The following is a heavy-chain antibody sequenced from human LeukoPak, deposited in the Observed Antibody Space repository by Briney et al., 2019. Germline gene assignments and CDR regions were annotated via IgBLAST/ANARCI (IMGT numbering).Heavy chain of an antibody. CDR1: GGSISSYY. D-gene: IGHD3-3*01. CDR2: IYYSGST. V-gene: IGHV4-59*01. J-gene: IGHJ6*03. Sequence: PSETLSLTCTVSGGSISSYYWSWVRQPPGKGLEWIGYIYYSGSTNYNPSLKSRVTISVDTSKNQFSLKLSSVTAADTAVYYCARAPSKYDFWSGYHYYYMDVWGKGTTVTVSS. CDR3: ARAPSKYDFWSGYHYYYMDV.